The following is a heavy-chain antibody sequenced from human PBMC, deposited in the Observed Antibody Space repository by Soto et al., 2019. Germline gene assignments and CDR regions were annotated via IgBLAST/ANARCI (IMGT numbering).Heavy chain of an antibody. V-gene: IGHV1-18*01. CDR3: AREQEYNTYYDFWSGYYTRWFDP. Sequence: GASVKVSCKASGYTFTSYGISWVRQAPGQGLEWMGWISAYNGNTNYAQKLQGRVTMTTDTSTSTAYMELRSLRSDDTAVYYCAREQEYNTYYDFWSGYYTRWFDPWGQGTLVTVS. D-gene: IGHD3-3*01. J-gene: IGHJ5*02. CDR1: GYTFTSYG. CDR2: ISAYNGNT.